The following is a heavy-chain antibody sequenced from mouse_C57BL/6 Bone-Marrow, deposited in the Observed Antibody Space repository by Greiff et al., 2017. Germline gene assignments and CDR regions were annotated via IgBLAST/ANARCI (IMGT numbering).Heavy chain of an antibody. Sequence: VQRVESGAELVRPGASVKLSCKASGYTFTDYYINWVKQRPGQGLEWIARIYPGSGNTYYNEKFKGKATLTAEKSSSTAYMQLSSLTSEDSAVYFCARDEDYGNRYWYFDVWGTGTTVTVSS. CDR1: GYTFTDYY. D-gene: IGHD2-1*01. J-gene: IGHJ1*03. CDR3: ARDEDYGNRYWYFDV. CDR2: IYPGSGNT. V-gene: IGHV1-76*01.